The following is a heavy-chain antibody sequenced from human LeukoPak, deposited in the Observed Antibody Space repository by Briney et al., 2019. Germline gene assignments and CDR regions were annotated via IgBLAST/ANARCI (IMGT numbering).Heavy chain of an antibody. D-gene: IGHD4-17*01. Sequence: ASVKVSCKASGYTFTDYYMHWVRQAPGQGFEWMGWISAYNGNTNYAQKLLGRVTMTTDTSTSTAYMELRSLRSDDTAVYYCARDSPYGDYEAYYGMDVWGKGTTVTVSS. CDR2: ISAYNGNT. CDR1: GYTFTDYY. J-gene: IGHJ6*04. CDR3: ARDSPYGDYEAYYGMDV. V-gene: IGHV1-18*04.